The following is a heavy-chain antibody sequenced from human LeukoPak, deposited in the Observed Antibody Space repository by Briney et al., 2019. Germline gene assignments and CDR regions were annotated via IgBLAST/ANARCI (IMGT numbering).Heavy chain of an antibody. V-gene: IGHV3-66*01. CDR1: GFTVSSNY. Sequence: RGSLRLSCAASGFTVSSNYMRWVRQAPGKGLEWVSVIYTGGSTYYADPVKGRFTISRDNSKNTLYLQMNSLRGEDTAVYYCARAVVGGTAYWGQGTLVTVSS. J-gene: IGHJ4*02. CDR3: ARAVVGGTAY. D-gene: IGHD1-26*01. CDR2: IYTGGST.